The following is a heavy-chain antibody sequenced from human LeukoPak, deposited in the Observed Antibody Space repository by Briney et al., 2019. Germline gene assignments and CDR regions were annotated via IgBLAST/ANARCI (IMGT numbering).Heavy chain of an antibody. CDR1: GFTFTDYS. CDR2: LGSSGANK. D-gene: IGHD2-2*01. J-gene: IGHJ4*02. Sequence: PGGSLRLSCAASGFTFTDYSMSWIRQTPGKGLEWVASLGSSGANKYYADSVKGRFTISRDNSKNTLYLQMNSLRAEDTAVYYCAKDQDIVVVPAALDYWGQGTLVTVSS. V-gene: IGHV3-23*01. CDR3: AKDQDIVVVPAALDY.